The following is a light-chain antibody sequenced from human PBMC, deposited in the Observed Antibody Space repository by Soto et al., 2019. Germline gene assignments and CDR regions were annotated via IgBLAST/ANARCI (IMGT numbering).Light chain of an antibody. CDR1: ESISSTS. CDR3: QQYGSSPFT. V-gene: IGKV3-20*01. CDR2: GAS. J-gene: IGKJ5*01. Sequence: EIVLTQSPGILSFSLGERATLSCRVSESISSTSLAWYQQKPGQAPRLLIYGASTRATGVPDRFSGSESGTDFTLSISRLEPDDFVVYYCQQYGSSPFTFGQGTRLET.